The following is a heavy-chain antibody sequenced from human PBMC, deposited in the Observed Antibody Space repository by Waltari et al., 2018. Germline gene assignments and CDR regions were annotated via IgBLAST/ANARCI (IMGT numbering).Heavy chain of an antibody. Sequence: QVQLVQSGAEVKKPASSVKVACKASGVTFSSSATSWVRQARGQGLEWRGVIIPIFGRANYAQKVQGRVTITTDESKSTAYMELSSLRSGDAAVYYCAVATGDNWNDDDYFDYWGQGTLVTVSS. CDR2: IIPIFGRA. J-gene: IGHJ4*02. CDR3: AVATGDNWNDDDYFDY. D-gene: IGHD1-1*01. CDR1: GVTFSSSA. V-gene: IGHV1-69*05.